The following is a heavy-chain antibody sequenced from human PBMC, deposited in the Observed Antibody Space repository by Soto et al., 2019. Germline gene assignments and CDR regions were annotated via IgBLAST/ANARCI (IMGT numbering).Heavy chain of an antibody. Sequence: PSGTLSLTRAFFCGAFLGYYWGWVRPPPGKGLEWIGEIDHSGSTNYNPSLKSRLTISVDTSKNQFSLKLSSVTAADTAVYYCGRGGYSYGLAPFDYWGQGTLVTVSS. CDR3: GRGGYSYGLAPFDY. D-gene: IGHD5-18*01. CDR1: CGAFLGYY. CDR2: IDHSGST. J-gene: IGHJ4*02. V-gene: IGHV4-34*01.